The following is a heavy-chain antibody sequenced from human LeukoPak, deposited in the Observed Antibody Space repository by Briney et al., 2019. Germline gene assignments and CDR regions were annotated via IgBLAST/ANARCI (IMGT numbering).Heavy chain of an antibody. CDR3: ARDNSGFTMIDD. V-gene: IGHV1-69*13. Sequence: SVKVSCKASGGTFSSYAISWVRQAPGQGLEWMGGIIPIFGTANYAQKFQGRVTITADESTSTAYMELSSLRFEDTAVYYCARDNSGFTMIDDWGQGTLVTVSS. CDR2: IIPIFGTA. CDR1: GGTFSSYA. J-gene: IGHJ4*02. D-gene: IGHD3-22*01.